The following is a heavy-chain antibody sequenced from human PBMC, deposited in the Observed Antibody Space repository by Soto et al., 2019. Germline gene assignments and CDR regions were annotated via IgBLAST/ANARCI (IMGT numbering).Heavy chain of an antibody. CDR2: ISGSGGST. J-gene: IGHJ5*02. Sequence: EVQLLESGGGLVQPGGSLRLSCAASGFTFSSYAMSWVRQAPGKGLEWVSAISGSGGSTYYADSVKGRFTISRDNSKNTLYLQMHSLRAEDTAVYYCAKNSIVVVPAAILRWFDPWGQGTLVTVSS. D-gene: IGHD2-2*02. V-gene: IGHV3-23*01. CDR3: AKNSIVVVPAAILRWFDP. CDR1: GFTFSSYA.